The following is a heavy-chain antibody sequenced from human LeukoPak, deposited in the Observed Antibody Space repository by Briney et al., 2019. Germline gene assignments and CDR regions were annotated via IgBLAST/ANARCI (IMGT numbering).Heavy chain of an antibody. CDR3: ARDGTGVVVPAAMGGFDI. CDR2: MWNDGSNK. V-gene: IGHV3-33*08. D-gene: IGHD2-2*01. Sequence: GGSLRLSCAASGFPFSTDAMTWVRQAPGKGLEWVAVMWNDGSNKYCADSVKGRFTISRDNSKNTLYLQMNSLRAEDTAVYYCARDGTGVVVPAAMGGFDIWGQGTMVTVSS. J-gene: IGHJ3*02. CDR1: GFPFSTDA.